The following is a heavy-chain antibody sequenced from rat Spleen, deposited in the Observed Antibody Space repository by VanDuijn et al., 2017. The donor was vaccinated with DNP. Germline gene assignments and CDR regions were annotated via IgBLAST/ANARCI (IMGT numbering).Heavy chain of an antibody. Sequence: EVQLQESGSGLVKPSQSLSLTCSVTGYSITSNYWGWIRKFPGDKMEYIGHISYSGGTNYNPSFKSRISITRDTSKNHFFLHLNSVTTEDTATYYCARDGGFAYWGQGTLVTVSS. CDR3: ARDGGFAY. CDR1: GYSITSNY. CDR2: ISYSGGT. J-gene: IGHJ3*01. V-gene: IGHV3-1*01.